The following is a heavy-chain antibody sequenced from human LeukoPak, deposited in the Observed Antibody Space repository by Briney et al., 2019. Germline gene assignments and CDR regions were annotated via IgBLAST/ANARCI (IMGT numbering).Heavy chain of an antibody. CDR2: TRNKANSYTT. CDR1: GFTFSDHY. Sequence: GGSLRLSCAASGFTFSDHYMDWVRQAPGKGLEWVGRTRNKANSYTTEYAASVKARFTISRDDSKNSLYLQMNSLKTEDTAVYYCARGRGMVTPYYYFDYWGQGTLVTVSS. CDR3: ARGRGMVTPYYYFDY. V-gene: IGHV3-72*01. J-gene: IGHJ4*02. D-gene: IGHD5-18*01.